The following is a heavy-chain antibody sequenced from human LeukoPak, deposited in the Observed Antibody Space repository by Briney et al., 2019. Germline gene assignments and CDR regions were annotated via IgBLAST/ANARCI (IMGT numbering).Heavy chain of an antibody. CDR1: GVSFSGYY. J-gene: IGHJ4*02. Sequence: SETLSLTCAVYGVSFSGYYWSWIRQPPGKGLEWIGEINHSGSTNYNPSLKSRVTISVDTSKNQFSLKLSSVTAADTAVYYCARGRTLSYYGSGSYFARWGQGTLVIVS. CDR2: INHSGST. D-gene: IGHD3-10*01. CDR3: ARGRTLSYYGSGSYFAR. V-gene: IGHV4-34*01.